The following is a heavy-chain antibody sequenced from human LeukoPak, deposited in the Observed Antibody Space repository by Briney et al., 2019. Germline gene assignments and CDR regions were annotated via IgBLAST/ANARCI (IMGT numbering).Heavy chain of an antibody. CDR2: IYYSGST. Sequence: PSETLSLTCTVSGGSVSSGSYYWSWIRQPPGKGLEWIGYIYYSGSTNYNPSLKSRVTISVDTSKNQFSLKLSSVTAADTAVYYCARDNVIVPAAMTGDPYYYHYGMDVWGQGTTVTVSS. D-gene: IGHD2-2*01. CDR3: ARDNVIVPAAMTGDPYYYHYGMDV. CDR1: GGSVSSGSYY. V-gene: IGHV4-61*01. J-gene: IGHJ6*02.